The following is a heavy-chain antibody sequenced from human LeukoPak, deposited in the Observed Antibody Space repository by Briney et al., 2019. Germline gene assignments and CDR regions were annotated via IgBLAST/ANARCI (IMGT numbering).Heavy chain of an antibody. V-gene: IGHV3-20*01. CDR2: INWNGGGT. Sequence: PGGSLRLSCAASGFTFDDYGMSWVRQAPGKGLEWVSGINWNGGGTGYADSVKGRFTISRDNAKNSLYLQMNSLRAEDTALYHCASVVGLEVVNPHYLDYWGQGTLVTVSA. CDR3: ASVVGLEVVNPHYLDY. D-gene: IGHD3-22*01. CDR1: GFTFDDYG. J-gene: IGHJ4*02.